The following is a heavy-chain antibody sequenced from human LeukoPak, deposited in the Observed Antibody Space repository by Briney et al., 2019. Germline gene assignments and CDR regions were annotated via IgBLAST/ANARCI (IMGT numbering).Heavy chain of an antibody. CDR1: GFTFSSYW. CDR3: ARVTWDSSGYSIDY. Sequence: GGSLRLSCAASGFTFSSYWLHWVRQAPGKGLVWVSRINSDGSSTSYADSVKGRFTISRDNAKNTLYLQMNSLRAEDTAVYYCARVTWDSSGYSIDYWGQGTLVTVSS. J-gene: IGHJ4*02. CDR2: INSDGSST. D-gene: IGHD3-22*01. V-gene: IGHV3-74*01.